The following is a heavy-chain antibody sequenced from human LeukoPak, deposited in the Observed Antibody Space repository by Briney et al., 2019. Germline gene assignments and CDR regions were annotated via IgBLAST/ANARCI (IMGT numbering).Heavy chain of an antibody. V-gene: IGHV4-39*07. CDR3: PRVCFGRNSMDY. CDR1: GGSISSSRYY. D-gene: IGHD3-10*01. Sequence: SETLSLTCTVSGGSISSSRYYWGWIRQPPGKGLEYLGKIYYSGSNYYNSSLKSRATISVDTSKKQLSLKLSSVNAADTAVSYCPRVCFGRNSMDYWGQGTMVTVSS. J-gene: IGHJ4*02. CDR2: IYYSGSN.